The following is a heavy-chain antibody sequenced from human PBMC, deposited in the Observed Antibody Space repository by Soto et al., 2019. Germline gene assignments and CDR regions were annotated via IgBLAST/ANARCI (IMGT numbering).Heavy chain of an antibody. CDR1: GGSISSGGYY. D-gene: IGHD6-13*01. CDR2: IYYSGST. J-gene: IGHJ4*02. V-gene: IGHV4-31*03. CDR3: ARSPTAGAAAGLDY. Sequence: SETLSLTCTVSGGSISSGGYYWSWIRQHPGKGLEWIGYIYYSGSTYYNPSLKSRVTISVDTSKNQFSQKLSSVTAADTAVYYCARSPTAGAAAGLDYWGQGTLVPVAS.